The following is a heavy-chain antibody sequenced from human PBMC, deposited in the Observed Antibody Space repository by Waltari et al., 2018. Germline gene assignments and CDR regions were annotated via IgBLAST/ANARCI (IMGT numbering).Heavy chain of an antibody. CDR3: AIGRAAAGTLGY. V-gene: IGHV3-9*03. CDR2: ISWNSGSI. CDR1: GFTFDDYA. D-gene: IGHD6-13*01. Sequence: EVQLVESGGGLVQPGRSLRLSCAASGFTFDDYAMHWVRQAPGKGLEWVSGISWNSGSIGYADSVKGRFTISRDNAKNSLYLQMNSLRAEDMALYYSAIGRAAAGTLGYWGQGTLVTVSS. J-gene: IGHJ4*02.